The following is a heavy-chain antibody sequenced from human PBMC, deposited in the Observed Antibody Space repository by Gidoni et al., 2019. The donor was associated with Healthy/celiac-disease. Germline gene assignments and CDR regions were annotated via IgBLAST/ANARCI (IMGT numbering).Heavy chain of an antibody. CDR1: GFTFSSYC. V-gene: IGHV3-7*03. CDR2: IKQDGSEK. D-gene: IGHD6-13*01. Sequence: EVQLVESGGGLVQPGGSLRLSCAASGFTFSSYCMSWVRQAPGKGLEWVANIKQDGSEKYYVDSVKGRFTISRDNAKNSLYLQMNSLRAEDTAVYYCARYSSSWYEGSYYYYYGMDVWGQGTTVTVSS. CDR3: ARYSSSWYEGSYYYYYGMDV. J-gene: IGHJ6*02.